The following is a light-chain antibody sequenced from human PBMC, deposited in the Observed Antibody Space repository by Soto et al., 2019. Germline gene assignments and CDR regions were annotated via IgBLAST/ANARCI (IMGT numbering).Light chain of an antibody. CDR2: GAS. Sequence: EIVLTQSPGTLSLSPGEGATLSCRASQSISSNYLAWYQQKPGQAPRLLISGASSRATGIPDRFSGSGSGTAFTLTISRLEPEDVAVYYCQQYGSSPPWTFGQGTKVEIK. J-gene: IGKJ1*01. V-gene: IGKV3-20*01. CDR3: QQYGSSPPWT. CDR1: QSISSNY.